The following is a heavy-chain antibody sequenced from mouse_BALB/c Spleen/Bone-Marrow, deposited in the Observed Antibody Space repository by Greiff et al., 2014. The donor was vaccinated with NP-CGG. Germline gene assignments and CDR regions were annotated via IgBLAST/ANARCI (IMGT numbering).Heavy chain of an antibody. CDR2: IDPANGNT. Sequence: EVKLVESGAELVKPGASVKSSCTASGFNIKDTYIHWVKQRPEQGLEWIGRIDPANGNTKYDPKFQGKATITADTSSNTAYLQLSSLTSEDTAVYYCAEITTAAYYVMDYWGQGTSVTVSS. J-gene: IGHJ4*01. CDR1: GFNIKDTY. D-gene: IGHD1-2*01. CDR3: AEITTAAYYVMDY. V-gene: IGHV14-3*02.